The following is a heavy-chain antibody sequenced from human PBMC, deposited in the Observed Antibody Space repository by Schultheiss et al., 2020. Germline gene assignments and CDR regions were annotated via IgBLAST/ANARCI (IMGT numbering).Heavy chain of an antibody. CDR1: GFTFSSYS. CDR3: TRGDGDFDNMFF. D-gene: IGHD2-21*02. J-gene: IGHJ4*02. V-gene: IGHV3-21*01. Sequence: GGSLRLSCAASGFTFSSYSMNWVRQAPGKGLEWVSKGRFTISRDNAKNSVFLQMNSLRGEDTAVYYCTRGDGDFDNMFFWGQGVLVTVSS.